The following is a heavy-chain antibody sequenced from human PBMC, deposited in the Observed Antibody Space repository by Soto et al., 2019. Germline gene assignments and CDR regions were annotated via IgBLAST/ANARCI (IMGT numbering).Heavy chain of an antibody. V-gene: IGHV4-34*01. D-gene: IGHD3-16*01. Sequence: QVQLQQWGAGLLKPSETLSLTCAVYGGSFSGYYWSWIRQPPGKGLEWIGEINHSGSTNYNPSLKSRVTISVDPSKTTFSLKLSSVTAADTAVYYCARGRGWAPYYYYGMDVWGQGTTVTVSS. CDR1: GGSFSGYY. CDR3: ARGRGWAPYYYYGMDV. CDR2: INHSGST. J-gene: IGHJ6*02.